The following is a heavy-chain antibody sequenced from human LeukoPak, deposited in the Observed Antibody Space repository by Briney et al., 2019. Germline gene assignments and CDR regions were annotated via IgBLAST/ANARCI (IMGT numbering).Heavy chain of an antibody. V-gene: IGHV4-61*08. D-gene: IGHD2-8*01. Sequence: SETLSLTCTVSGGSISSGGYYWSWIRQPPGKGLEWIGYIYYSGSTNYNPSLKSRVTISVDTSKNQFSLKLSSVTAADTAVYYCARSGPYCTNGVCYDFDYWGQGTLVTVSS. J-gene: IGHJ4*02. CDR1: GGSISSGGYY. CDR3: ARSGPYCTNGVCYDFDY. CDR2: IYYSGST.